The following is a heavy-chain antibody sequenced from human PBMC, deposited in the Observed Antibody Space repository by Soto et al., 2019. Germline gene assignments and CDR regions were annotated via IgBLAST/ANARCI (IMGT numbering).Heavy chain of an antibody. CDR1: GGSFSGYY. CDR2: INHSGST. CDR3: ARDRRLITMVRGVSLWFDP. D-gene: IGHD3-10*01. V-gene: IGHV4-34*01. J-gene: IGHJ5*02. Sequence: QVQLQQWGAGLLKPSETLSLTCAVYGGSFSGYYWSWIRQPPGKGLEWIGEINHSGSTNYNPSLKSRVTISVYTSKNQFSLELSSVTAADTAVYYCARDRRLITMVRGVSLWFDPWGQGTLVTVSS.